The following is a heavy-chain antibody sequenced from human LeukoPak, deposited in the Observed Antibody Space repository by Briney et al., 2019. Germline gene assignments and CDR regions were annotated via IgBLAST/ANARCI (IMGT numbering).Heavy chain of an antibody. J-gene: IGHJ6*03. CDR3: ARASSSSTWYYYYYMDV. D-gene: IGHD6-6*01. CDR1: GGSISSSSYY. V-gene: IGHV4-39*07. CDR2: IYYSGST. Sequence: SETLSLTCTVSGGSISSSSYYWGWIRRPPGKGLEWIGSIYYSGSTYYNPSLKSRVTISVDTSKNQFSLKLSSVTAADTAVYYCARASSSSTWYYYYYMDVWGKGTTVTVSS.